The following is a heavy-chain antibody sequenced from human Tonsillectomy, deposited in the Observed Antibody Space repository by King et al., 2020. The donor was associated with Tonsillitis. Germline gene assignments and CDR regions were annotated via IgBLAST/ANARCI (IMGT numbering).Heavy chain of an antibody. CDR3: ARVLDSDVWTPASWFDH. CDR2: ISSSSSYI. J-gene: IGHJ5*02. D-gene: IGHD3-3*01. Sequence: VQLVESGGGLVKPGGSLRLSCAASGFTFSSYSMNWVRQAPGKGLEWVSSISSSSSYIYYADSVKGRFTISRDNAKNSLYLQMNSLRAEDTAVYYCARVLDSDVWTPASWFDHWGQGTLVTVSS. V-gene: IGHV3-21*01. CDR1: GFTFSSYS.